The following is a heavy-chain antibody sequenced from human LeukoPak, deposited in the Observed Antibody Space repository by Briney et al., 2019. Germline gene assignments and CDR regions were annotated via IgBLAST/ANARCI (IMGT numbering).Heavy chain of an antibody. CDR3: ARGETFDY. CDR1: GGSISSSSYY. Sequence: PSETLSLTCTVSGGSISSSSYYWAWIRQPPGKGLEWIGSIYYSGSTYYNPSLKSRVTISVDTSKNQFSLKLSSVTAADTAVYYCARGETFDYWGQGTLVTVSS. J-gene: IGHJ4*02. CDR2: IYYSGST. V-gene: IGHV4-39*07.